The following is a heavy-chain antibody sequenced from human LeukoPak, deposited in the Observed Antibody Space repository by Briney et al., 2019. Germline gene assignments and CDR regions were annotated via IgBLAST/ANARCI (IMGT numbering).Heavy chain of an antibody. CDR1: GFSLSTSGMC. V-gene: IGHV2-70*11. D-gene: IGHD3-22*01. J-gene: IGHJ4*02. CDR2: IDWDDDK. Sequence: SGPTLVNPTQTLTLTCTFSGFSLSTSGMCVSWIRQPPGKALERLARIDWDDDKYYSTSLKTRLTISKDTSKNQVVLTMTNMDPVDTATYYCARINRGGVSGYPFDYWGQGTLVTVPP. CDR3: ARINRGGVSGYPFDY.